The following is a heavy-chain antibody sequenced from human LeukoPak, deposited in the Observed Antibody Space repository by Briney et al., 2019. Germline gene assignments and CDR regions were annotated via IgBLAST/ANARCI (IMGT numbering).Heavy chain of an antibody. J-gene: IGHJ4*02. V-gene: IGHV4-34*01. CDR2: INHSGST. Sequence: SETLSLTCAVYGGSFSGYYWSWIRQPPGKGLEWIGEINHSGSTNYNPSLKSRVTISVDTSKNQFSLKLSSVTAADTAVYYCARGPYDYVWGSHRSFDYWGQGTLVTVSS. CDR3: ARGPYDYVWGSHRSFDY. D-gene: IGHD3-16*02. CDR1: GGSFSGYY.